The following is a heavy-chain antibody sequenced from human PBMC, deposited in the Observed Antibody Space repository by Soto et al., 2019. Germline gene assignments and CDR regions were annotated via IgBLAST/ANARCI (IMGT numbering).Heavy chain of an antibody. CDR3: AREGYYDFWSGYYTRGVFDT. V-gene: IGHV4-4*02. CDR1: GGSISSSNW. CDR2: IYHSGST. Sequence: SETLSLTCAVSGGSISSSNWWSWVRQPPGKGLEWIGEIYHSGSTNYNPSLKSRVTISVDKSKNQFSLKLSSVTAADTAVYYCAREGYYDFWSGYYTRGVFDTWGQGTLVTVSS. D-gene: IGHD3-3*01. J-gene: IGHJ5*02.